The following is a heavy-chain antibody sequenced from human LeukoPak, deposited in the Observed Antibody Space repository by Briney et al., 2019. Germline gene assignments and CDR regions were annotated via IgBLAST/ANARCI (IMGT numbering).Heavy chain of an antibody. D-gene: IGHD2-21*02. V-gene: IGHV1-2*06. CDR1: GYTFTGYY. Sequence: ASVKVSCKPSGYTFTGYYMHWGRQAPGQGLEWMGRINPNSDGTNYAQKYQGRVSMTRDTSISTTYMELSRLRSDDTAVYYCARVVTAVYYYYMDVWGKGTTVTVSS. CDR2: INPNSDGT. J-gene: IGHJ6*03. CDR3: ARVVTAVYYYYMDV.